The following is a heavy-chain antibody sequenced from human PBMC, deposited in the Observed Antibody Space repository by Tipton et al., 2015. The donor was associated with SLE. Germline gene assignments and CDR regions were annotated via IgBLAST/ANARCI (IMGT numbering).Heavy chain of an antibody. D-gene: IGHD3-10*01. CDR1: NYSISSGYY. CDR2: IYHSGST. V-gene: IGHV4-38-2*01. J-gene: IGHJ4*02. CDR3: ARHPTYGSGDLGLDY. Sequence: TLSLTCAVSNYSISSGYYWGWIRQPPGKGLEWIGSIYHSGSTYYNPSLKSRVTISVDTSKNQFSLKLSSVTAADTAVYYCARHPTYGSGDLGLDYWGQGTLVTVSS.